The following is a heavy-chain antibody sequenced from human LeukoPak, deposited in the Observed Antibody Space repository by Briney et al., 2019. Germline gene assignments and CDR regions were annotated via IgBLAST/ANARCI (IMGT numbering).Heavy chain of an antibody. J-gene: IGHJ3*02. D-gene: IGHD2/OR15-2a*01. Sequence: SETLSLTCTVSGGSVGSGNYYWSWIRQPPGKGLEWIGYIYDSATTSYNPSLKSRVTISINMSKNQFSLKLNSVTAADTAVYYCARYSLRDYLRAFDIWGQGTMVTVSS. V-gene: IGHV4-61*01. CDR1: GGSVGSGNYY. CDR3: ARYSLRDYLRAFDI. CDR2: IYDSATT.